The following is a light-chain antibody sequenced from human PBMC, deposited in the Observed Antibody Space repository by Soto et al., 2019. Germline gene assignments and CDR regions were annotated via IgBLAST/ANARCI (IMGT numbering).Light chain of an antibody. Sequence: QSVLTQPPSASGSPGQSVTISCTGTRSDVGGYNSVSWYQQHPGKAPKLMIYEVSQRPSGVPDRFSGSNSDNTASLTVSGLQAEDEADSHCSSYAGSKTVSFGGGTKLTVL. CDR1: RSDVGGYNS. CDR3: SSYAGSKTVS. CDR2: EVS. J-gene: IGLJ2*01. V-gene: IGLV2-8*01.